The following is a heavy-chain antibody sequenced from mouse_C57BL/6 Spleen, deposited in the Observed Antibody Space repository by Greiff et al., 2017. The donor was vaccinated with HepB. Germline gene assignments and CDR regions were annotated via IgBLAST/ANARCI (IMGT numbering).Heavy chain of an antibody. V-gene: IGHV1-64*01. J-gene: IGHJ2*01. CDR3: ARGGVYYDYDGALDY. CDR2: IHPNSGST. D-gene: IGHD2-4*01. Sequence: QVQLQQPGAELVKPGASVKLSFKASGYTFTSYWMHWVKQRPGQGLEWIGMIHPNSGSTNYNEKFKSKATLTVDKSSSTAYMQLSSLTSEDSAVYYWARGGVYYDYDGALDYWGQGTTLTVSS. CDR1: GYTFTSYW.